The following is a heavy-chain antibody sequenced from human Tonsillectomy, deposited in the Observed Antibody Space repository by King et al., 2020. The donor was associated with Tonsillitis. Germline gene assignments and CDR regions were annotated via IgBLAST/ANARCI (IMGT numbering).Heavy chain of an antibody. CDR2: IYYSGTT. CDR3: ARHFIGIGYCSGGGCLNWFDP. CDR1: GGSIRSSSYY. V-gene: IGHV4-39*01. J-gene: IGHJ5*02. D-gene: IGHD2-15*01. Sequence: QLQESGPGLVKPPETLSLTCTVSGGSIRSSSYYWGWIRQPPGKGLEWIGSIYYSGTTYYNPSLKSRITISVDTSKNQFSLKLSSWTAADTAVYYCARHFIGIGYCSGGGCLNWFDPWGQGTLVTVSS.